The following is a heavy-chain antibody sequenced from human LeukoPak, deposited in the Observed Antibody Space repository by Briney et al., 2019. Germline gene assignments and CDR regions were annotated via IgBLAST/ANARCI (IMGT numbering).Heavy chain of an antibody. CDR2: INPNSGGT. CDR3: ARGRSIEGSGSLWKY. V-gene: IGHV1-2*02. J-gene: IGHJ4*02. D-gene: IGHD3-10*01. Sequence: ASVKVSCKASGYTFTGYYMHWVRQAPGQGLEWMGWINPNSGGTSFTQKFQGRVTMTRDTSIRTAYMEVSRQRSDDTAVYYCARGRSIEGSGSLWKYWGQGTLVTVSS. CDR1: GYTFTGYY.